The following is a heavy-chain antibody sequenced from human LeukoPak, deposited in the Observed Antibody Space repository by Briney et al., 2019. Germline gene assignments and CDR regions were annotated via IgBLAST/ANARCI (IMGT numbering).Heavy chain of an antibody. CDR2: ISLSGSHT. CDR3: AKPSSGSSYDAFDI. V-gene: IGHV3-23*01. D-gene: IGHD1-26*01. J-gene: IGHJ3*02. Sequence: PGGSLRLSCAVSGFTFSSYAMSWVRQAPGKGLEWVSAISLSGSHTYYADSVKGRFTVSRDNSKNTLYLQMNTLRAEDTALYYCAKPSSGSSYDAFDIWGQGTMVTDSS. CDR1: GFTFSSYA.